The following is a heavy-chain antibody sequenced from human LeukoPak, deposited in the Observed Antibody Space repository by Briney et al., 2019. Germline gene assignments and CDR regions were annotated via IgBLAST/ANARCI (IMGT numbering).Heavy chain of an antibody. Sequence: PGGSLRLSCAASGFTFSSFGMTWVRQAPGKGLEWVSSISDSGDNTYYADSVRGRFTISRDNSENTLYLQVSSLRAEDTGVYYCATAYSMIMVAIPLYFDFWGQGTLVTVSS. D-gene: IGHD3-22*01. CDR1: GFTFSSFG. CDR2: ISDSGDNT. V-gene: IGHV3-23*01. J-gene: IGHJ4*02. CDR3: ATAYSMIMVAIPLYFDF.